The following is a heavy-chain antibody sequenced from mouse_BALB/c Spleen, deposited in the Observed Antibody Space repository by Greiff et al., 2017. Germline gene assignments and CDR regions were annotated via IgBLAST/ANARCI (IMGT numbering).Heavy chain of an antibody. CDR2: ISSGGST. D-gene: IGHD1-2*01. J-gene: IGHJ2*01. V-gene: IGHV5-6-5*01. CDR3: ARGDYYGFYFDY. CDR1: GFTFSSYA. Sequence: EVKVVESGGGLVKPGGSLKLSCAASGFTFSSYAMSWVRQTPEKRLEWVASISSGGSTYYPDSVKGRFTISRDNARNILYLQMSSLRSEDTAMYYCARGDYYGFYFDYWGQGTTLTVSS.